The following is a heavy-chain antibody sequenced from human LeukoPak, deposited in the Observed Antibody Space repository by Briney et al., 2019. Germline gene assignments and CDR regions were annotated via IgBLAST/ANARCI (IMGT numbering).Heavy chain of an antibody. CDR1: GFTFSSYW. CDR2: IKQDGSEK. Sequence: PGGSLRLSCAASGFTFSSYWMSWVRQAPGKGLEWVANIKQDGSEKYYVDSVKGRFTISRDNAKNSLYLQMNSLRAEDTAVYYCARGYSSSWYPDDAFDIWGQGTMVTVSS. J-gene: IGHJ3*02. CDR3: ARGYSSSWYPDDAFDI. V-gene: IGHV3-7*01. D-gene: IGHD6-13*01.